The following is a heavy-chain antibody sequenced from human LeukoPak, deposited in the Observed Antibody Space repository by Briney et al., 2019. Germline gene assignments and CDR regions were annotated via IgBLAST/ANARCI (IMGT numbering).Heavy chain of an antibody. CDR2: INPSGGST. J-gene: IGHJ4*02. D-gene: IGHD4-17*01. CDR1: GYTFTSYY. V-gene: IGHV1-46*03. Sequence: ASVKVSCKASGYTFTSYYMHWVRQAPGQGLEWMGIINPSGGSTSYAQKFQGRVTMNRDTSTSTVYMELSSMRSEDTAVYYCARGYDYGDPNYYDTQYYFDYWGQGTLATVSS. CDR3: ARGYDYGDPNYYDTQYYFDY.